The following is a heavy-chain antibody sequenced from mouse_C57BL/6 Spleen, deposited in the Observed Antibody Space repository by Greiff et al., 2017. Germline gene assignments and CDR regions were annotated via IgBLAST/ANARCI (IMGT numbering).Heavy chain of an antibody. D-gene: IGHD3-2*02. CDR3: ASSVLDSSGSFAY. J-gene: IGHJ3*01. CDR1: GYSITSDY. CDR2: ISYSGST. V-gene: IGHV3-8*01. Sequence: EVQLQESGPGLAKPSQTLSLTCSVTGYSITSDYWNWIRKLPGNKLEYMGYISYSGSTYYNPSLKSRISITRDTSKNQYYLQLNSVTTEDTATYYCASSVLDSSGSFAYWGQGTLVTVSA.